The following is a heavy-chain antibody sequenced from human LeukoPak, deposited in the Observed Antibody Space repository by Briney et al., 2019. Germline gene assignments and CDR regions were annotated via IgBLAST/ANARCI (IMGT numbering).Heavy chain of an antibody. Sequence: PGGSLRPSCAASGFTFSSYAMSWVRQAPGKGLEWVSAISGSGGSTYYADSVKGRFTISRDNSKNTLYLQMNSLRAEDTAVYYCAKIRGSRQYAHFDYWGQGTLVTVSS. V-gene: IGHV3-23*01. J-gene: IGHJ4*02. CDR3: AKIRGSRQYAHFDY. CDR2: ISGSGGST. D-gene: IGHD2-15*01. CDR1: GFTFSSYA.